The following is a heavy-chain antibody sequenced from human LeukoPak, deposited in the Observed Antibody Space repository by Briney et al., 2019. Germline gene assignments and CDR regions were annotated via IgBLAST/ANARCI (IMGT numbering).Heavy chain of an antibody. CDR3: AKAAYYYGSGSYYYFDY. V-gene: IGHV3-9*02. J-gene: IGHJ4*02. CDR1: GFTSAAYA. Sequence: GRSLRLSCAASGFTSAAYAMHWVRQAPGKGLEWVSCISWISGSIGYAASVKGRFTISRDNAKNSLYLQMNSLRAEDMALYYCAKAAYYYGSGSYYYFDYWGQGTLVTVSS. CDR2: ISWISGSI. D-gene: IGHD3-10*01.